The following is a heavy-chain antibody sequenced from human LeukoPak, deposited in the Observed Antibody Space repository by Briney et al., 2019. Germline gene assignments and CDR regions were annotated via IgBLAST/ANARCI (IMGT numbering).Heavy chain of an antibody. CDR2: IYHSGST. CDR1: GGSISSSNW. V-gene: IGHV4-4*02. Sequence: SGTLSLTCAVSGGSISSSNWWSWVRQPPGKGLEWIGEIYHSGSTNYNPSLKSRVNISVDKSKNQFSLKLSSVTAADTAVYYCARPVAGTSDYFDYWGQGTLVTVSS. D-gene: IGHD6-19*01. CDR3: ARPVAGTSDYFDY. J-gene: IGHJ4*02.